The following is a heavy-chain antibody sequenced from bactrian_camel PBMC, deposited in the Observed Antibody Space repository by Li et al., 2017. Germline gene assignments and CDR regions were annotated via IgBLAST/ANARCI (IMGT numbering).Heavy chain of an antibody. CDR2: ITSLPSLFRAA. CDR3: AARFQGGFGYGGLCTDVLADFPY. CDR1: GITFSRHD. J-gene: IGHJ6*01. V-gene: IGHV3S6*01. D-gene: IGHD5*01. Sequence: HVQLVESGGGSVQAGGSLRLSCVASGITFSRHDMSWVRQAPGKEVEWVAGITSLPSLFRAASYADYVKGRFTISKDKRRHTLVLQMNSLKPDDTAMYYCAARFQGGFGYGGLCTDVLADFPYWGQGTQVTVS.